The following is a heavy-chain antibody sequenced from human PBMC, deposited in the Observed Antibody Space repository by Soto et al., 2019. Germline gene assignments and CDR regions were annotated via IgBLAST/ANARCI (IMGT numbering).Heavy chain of an antibody. CDR2: VYNSGNT. J-gene: IGHJ3*02. CDR3: ARVHEKGHDAFDI. CDR1: GGSIRNYY. Sequence: QVQLQESGPGLLKPLESLSLTCTVSGGSIRNYYWSWIRQPPGKGLEWIAYVYNSGNTNFNPSLKSRVTISVDTSKNQFSLMLTSVTAADTAVYYCARVHEKGHDAFDIWGQGTMVTVSS. V-gene: IGHV4-59*01.